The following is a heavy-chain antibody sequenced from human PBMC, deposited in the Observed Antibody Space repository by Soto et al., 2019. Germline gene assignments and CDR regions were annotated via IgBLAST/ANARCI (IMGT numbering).Heavy chain of an antibody. J-gene: IGHJ6*02. CDR3: ARPQTPHCSSTSCSNYYYYYGMDV. CDR2: ISAYNGNT. Sequence: QVQLVQSGAEVKKPGASVKVSCKASGYTFTSYGISWVRQAPGQGLEWMGWISAYNGNTNYAQKLQGRVTMTTDTSTSTADMELRSLRSDDTAVYYCARPQTPHCSSTSCSNYYYYYGMDVWGQGTTVTVSS. D-gene: IGHD2-2*01. V-gene: IGHV1-18*01. CDR1: GYTFTSYG.